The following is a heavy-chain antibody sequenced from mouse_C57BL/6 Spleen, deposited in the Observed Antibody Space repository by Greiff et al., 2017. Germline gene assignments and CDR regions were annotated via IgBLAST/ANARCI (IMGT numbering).Heavy chain of an antibody. V-gene: IGHV1-82*01. CDR3: GYGSSWYYFEY. J-gene: IGHJ2*01. CDR1: GYAFSSSW. CDR2: IYPGDGDT. Sequence: QVQLKQSGPELVKPGASVKISCKASGYAFSSSWMNWVKQRPGKGLEWIGRIYPGDGDTNNNGKFKGKATLTADKSSSTAYMQLSSLTSEDSAVYFCGYGSSWYYFEYWGQGTTLTVSS. D-gene: IGHD1-1*01.